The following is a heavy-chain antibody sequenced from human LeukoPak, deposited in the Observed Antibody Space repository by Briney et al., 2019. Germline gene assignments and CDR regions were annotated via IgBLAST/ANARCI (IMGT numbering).Heavy chain of an antibody. J-gene: IGHJ6*03. CDR3: ARGYYGSGSHCCHMDV. CDR1: VGSFSGYY. V-gene: IGHV4-34*01. CDR2: INHSGST. D-gene: IGHD3-10*01. Sequence: SETLSLTCAVYVGSFSGYYWSWIRQPPGKGLEWIGEINHSGSTNYNSSLKSRVTISVDTSKNQFSLKLSSVTAADMAVYYCARGYYGSGSHCCHMDVWGKGTTITVS.